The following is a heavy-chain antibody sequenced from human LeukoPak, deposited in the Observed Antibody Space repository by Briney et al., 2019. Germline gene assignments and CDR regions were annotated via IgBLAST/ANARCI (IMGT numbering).Heavy chain of an antibody. CDR1: GFTFSSYA. D-gene: IGHD5-18*01. Sequence: GRSLRLSCAASGFTFSSYAMSWVRQAPGKGLEWVSLISGDGGSTYYADSVKGRFTISRDNSKNSLYLQMNSLRTEDTALYYCANRYSYGYGVAFDIWGQGTMVTVSS. CDR3: ANRYSYGYGVAFDI. CDR2: ISGDGGST. V-gene: IGHV3-43*02. J-gene: IGHJ3*02.